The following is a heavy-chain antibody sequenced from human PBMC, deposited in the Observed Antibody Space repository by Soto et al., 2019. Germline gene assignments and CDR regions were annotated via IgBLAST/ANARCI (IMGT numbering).Heavy chain of an antibody. D-gene: IGHD2-15*01. Sequence: GGSLRLSCAASGFTFSSYSMNWVRQAPGKGLEWVSSISSSSSYIYYADSVKGRFTISRDNAKNSLYLQMNSLRAEDTAVYYCARDPDVVVVAATRFDYWGQGTLVTV. CDR1: GFTFSSYS. CDR2: ISSSSSYI. J-gene: IGHJ4*02. V-gene: IGHV3-21*01. CDR3: ARDPDVVVVAATRFDY.